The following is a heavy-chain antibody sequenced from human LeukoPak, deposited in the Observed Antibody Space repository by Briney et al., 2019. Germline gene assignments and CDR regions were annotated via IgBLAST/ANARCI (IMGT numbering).Heavy chain of an antibody. V-gene: IGHV3-21*01. D-gene: IGHD5-24*01. J-gene: IGHJ5*02. CDR3: ARDGQRGGYNP. CDR1: GFTFSSYS. CDR2: ISSSSYT. Sequence: GGSLRLSCAASGFTFSSYSMNWVRQAPGKGLELVSSISSSSYTYYADSVTGRFTLSSDNAKHSLYLQMNSVRAGDTAVYYCARDGQRGGYNPWGQGTLVTVSS.